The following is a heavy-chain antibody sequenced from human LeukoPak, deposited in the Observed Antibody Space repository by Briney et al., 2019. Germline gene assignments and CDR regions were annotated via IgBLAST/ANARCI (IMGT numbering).Heavy chain of an antibody. CDR3: ASGGWFGELYVDY. J-gene: IGHJ4*02. CDR1: GFTFSSYE. V-gene: IGHV3-48*03. D-gene: IGHD3-10*01. Sequence: GGSLRLSCAASGFTFSSYEMNWVRQAPGKGLEWVSYISSSGSTIYYADSVKGRFTTSRDNAKNSLYLQMNSLRAEDTAVYYCASGGWFGELYVDYWGQGTLVTVSS. CDR2: ISSSGSTI.